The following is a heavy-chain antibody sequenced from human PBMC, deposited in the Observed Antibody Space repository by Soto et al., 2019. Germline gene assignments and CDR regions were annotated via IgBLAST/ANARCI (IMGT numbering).Heavy chain of an antibody. CDR3: AKDRFQLELRGELDY. V-gene: IGHV3-23*01. CDR2: ISGSGGST. CDR1: GFTFSSYA. D-gene: IGHD1-7*01. J-gene: IGHJ4*02. Sequence: GGSLRLSCAASGFTFSSYAMSWGRQAPGKGLEWVSAISGSGGSTYYADSVKGRFTISRDNSKNTLYLQMNSLRAEDTAVYYCAKDRFQLELRGELDYWGQGTLVTVSS.